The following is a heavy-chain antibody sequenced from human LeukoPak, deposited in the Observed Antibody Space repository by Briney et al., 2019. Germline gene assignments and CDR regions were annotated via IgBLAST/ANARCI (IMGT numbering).Heavy chain of an antibody. CDR3: ARHTDSSGDYDP. CDR1: GGSISGYY. J-gene: IGHJ5*02. Sequence: SETLPLTCTVSGGSISGYYWSWIRQPPGKGLEWIGYIYYSGSTNYNPSLKSRVTISLDTSKNQFSLKLSSVTAADTAVYYCARHTDSSGDYDPWGQGTLVTVSS. V-gene: IGHV4-59*08. CDR2: IYYSGST. D-gene: IGHD3-22*01.